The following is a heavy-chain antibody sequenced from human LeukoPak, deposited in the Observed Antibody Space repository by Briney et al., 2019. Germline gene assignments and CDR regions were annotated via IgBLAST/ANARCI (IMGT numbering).Heavy chain of an antibody. CDR3: ARLPLNYPRASPLGY. D-gene: IGHD1-7*01. CDR1: GYTFTSYG. CDR2: ISAYNGNT. Sequence: ASVKVSCKASGYTFTSYGISWVRQAPGQGLEWMGWISAYNGNTNYAQKLQGRVTMTTDTSTSTAYMELRSLRSDDTAVYYCARLPLNYPRASPLGYWGQGTLVTVSS. V-gene: IGHV1-18*01. J-gene: IGHJ4*02.